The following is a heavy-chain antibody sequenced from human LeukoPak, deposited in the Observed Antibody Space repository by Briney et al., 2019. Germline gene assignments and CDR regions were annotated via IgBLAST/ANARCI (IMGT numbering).Heavy chain of an antibody. V-gene: IGHV3-23*01. D-gene: IGHD7-27*01. CDR1: GFTFSDYY. CDR3: AKDGGLWVSAHWGDS. Sequence: GGSLRLSCAASGFTFSDYYMSWIRQAPGKGLEWVSTITTSDGNTYYADSVKGRFTVSRDNSKNTLFLQMNSLRAEDTAVYYCAKDGGLWVSAHWGDSWGRGTLVTVSS. CDR2: ITTSDGNT. J-gene: IGHJ4*02.